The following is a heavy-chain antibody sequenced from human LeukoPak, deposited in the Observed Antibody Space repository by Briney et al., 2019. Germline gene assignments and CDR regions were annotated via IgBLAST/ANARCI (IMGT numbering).Heavy chain of an antibody. CDR2: ISAYNGNT. J-gene: IGHJ6*02. D-gene: IGHD6-19*01. V-gene: IGHV1-18*01. Sequence: ASVKVSCKASGYTFTSYGISWMRQAPGQGLEWMGWISAYNGNTNYAQKLQGRVTMTTDTSTSTAYMELRSLRSDDTAVYYCAKGKDSSGYYGMDVWGQGTTVTVSS. CDR3: AKGKDSSGYYGMDV. CDR1: GYTFTSYG.